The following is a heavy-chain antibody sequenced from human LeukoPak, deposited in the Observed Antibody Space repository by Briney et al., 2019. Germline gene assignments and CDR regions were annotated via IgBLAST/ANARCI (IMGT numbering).Heavy chain of an antibody. D-gene: IGHD3-9*01. V-gene: IGHV3-30*18. CDR3: AKGGYYGYFDWLLNLGFDY. Sequence: GGSLRLSCAASGFTFSSYGMHWVRQAPGKWLEWVAVISYDGSNKYYADSVKGRFTISRDNSKNTLYLQMNSLRAEDTAVYYCAKGGYYGYFDWLLNLGFDYWGQGTLVTVSS. J-gene: IGHJ4*02. CDR1: GFTFSSYG. CDR2: ISYDGSNK.